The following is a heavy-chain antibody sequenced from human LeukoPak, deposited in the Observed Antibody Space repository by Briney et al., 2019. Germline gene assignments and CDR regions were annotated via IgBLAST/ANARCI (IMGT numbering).Heavy chain of an antibody. CDR2: ISYIGTT. J-gene: IGHJ3*02. CDR1: DDSFSSHY. Sequence: PSETLSLTCAVSDDSFSSHYWTWIRQPPGKGLEWIGYISYIGTTNYNPSLKSRVTISTDTSKNQFSLKLSSVTAADTAVYYRARDLVTVTKGFDIWGQGTMVSVSS. CDR3: ARDLVTVTKGFDI. V-gene: IGHV4-59*11. D-gene: IGHD4-17*01.